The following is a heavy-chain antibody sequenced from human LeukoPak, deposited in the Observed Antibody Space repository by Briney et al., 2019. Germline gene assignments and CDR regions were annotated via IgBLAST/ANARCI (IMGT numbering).Heavy chain of an antibody. Sequence: GESLKISCKASGYSFTNYWIGWVRQLPGKGLEWMGIIYPDDSDIRYSPSFQGQVTISADKSINTAYLQWSSLKASDTAIYYCARLQLSLYRSYYYGMDVWGQGTTVTVSS. CDR2: IYPDDSDI. D-gene: IGHD3-16*02. CDR3: ARLQLSLYRSYYYGMDV. CDR1: GYSFTNYW. V-gene: IGHV5-51*01. J-gene: IGHJ6*02.